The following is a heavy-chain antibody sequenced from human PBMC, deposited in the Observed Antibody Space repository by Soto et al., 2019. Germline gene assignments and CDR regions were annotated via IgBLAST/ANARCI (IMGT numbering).Heavy chain of an antibody. CDR2: ISYDGSNK. Sequence: YLRLSCAASGFTFSSYAMHWVRQAPGKGLEWVAVISYDGSNKYYADSVKGRFTISRDNSKNTLYLQMNSLRAEDTAVYYCVRYFCREEDGYKFAYCGQGNLVTVSS. CDR3: VRYFCREEDGYKFAY. D-gene: IGHD1-1*01. V-gene: IGHV3-30-3*01. J-gene: IGHJ4*02. CDR1: GFTFSSYA.